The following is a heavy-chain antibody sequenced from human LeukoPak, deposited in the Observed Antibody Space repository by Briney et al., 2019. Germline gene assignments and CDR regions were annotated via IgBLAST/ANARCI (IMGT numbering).Heavy chain of an antibody. D-gene: IGHD5-18*01. Sequence: PSETLSLTCTVSGGSISSYYWSWIRQPAGKGLEWIGRIYSSGSTKYNPSLQSRVTISVDTSKNQFSLKLSSVTAADTAVYYCARQTRDGYSYGPGVYWGQGTLVTVSS. J-gene: IGHJ4*02. V-gene: IGHV4-4*07. CDR2: IYSSGST. CDR3: ARQTRDGYSYGPGVY. CDR1: GGSISSYY.